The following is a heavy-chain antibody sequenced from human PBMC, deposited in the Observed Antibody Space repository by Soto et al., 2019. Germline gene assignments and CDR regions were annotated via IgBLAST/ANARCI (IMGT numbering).Heavy chain of an antibody. J-gene: IGHJ5*02. CDR3: ARVVIVAVPAAIGGWLVP. D-gene: IGHD2-2*02. CDR1: GGSSSRYY. Sequence: IRSVKRPVCGGSSSRYYRNRIRKPPGKGLEWIGYIYYSGSTNYNPSLKSRVTISVDTSKNQFSLKLSSVTAADTAVYYCARVVIVAVPAAIGGWLVPGGQGTLVNVS. V-gene: IGHV4-59*01. CDR2: IYYSGST.